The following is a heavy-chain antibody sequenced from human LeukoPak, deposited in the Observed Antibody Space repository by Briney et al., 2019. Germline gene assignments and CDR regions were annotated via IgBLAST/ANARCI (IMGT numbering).Heavy chain of an antibody. Sequence: GESLKISCQGSGYSFTSYYIAWVRQKPGQGLEWMGIVYPADSDITYSPSVKGQVTISVDKSLKTAYLQWRTLKASDTAMYYCARPGESDLAGHLQLWGQGILVTVSS. D-gene: IGHD7-27*01. J-gene: IGHJ1*01. CDR3: ARPGESDLAGHLQL. CDR2: VYPADSDI. CDR1: GYSFTSYY. V-gene: IGHV5-51*01.